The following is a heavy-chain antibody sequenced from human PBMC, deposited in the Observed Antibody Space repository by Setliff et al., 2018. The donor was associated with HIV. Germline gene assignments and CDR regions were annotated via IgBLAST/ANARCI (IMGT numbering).Heavy chain of an antibody. D-gene: IGHD3-9*01. Sequence: ASVKVSCKAFGYTLTRYSLNWVRQAPGQGLEWLGWINTNTWDPTYAQAFTGRLVFSLDTALSTAYLEISDLKAEDSAVYYCARDSPEYYDIWTGEYHYMDVWGTGTTVTVS. CDR2: INTNTWDP. J-gene: IGHJ6*03. CDR3: ARDSPEYYDIWTGEYHYMDV. CDR1: GYTLTRYS. V-gene: IGHV7-4-1*02.